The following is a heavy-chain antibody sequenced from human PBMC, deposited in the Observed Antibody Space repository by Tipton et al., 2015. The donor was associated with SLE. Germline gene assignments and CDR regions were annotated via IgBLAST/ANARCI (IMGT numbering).Heavy chain of an antibody. D-gene: IGHD3-9*01. CDR3: ARGPATGYNPPGY. J-gene: IGHJ4*02. V-gene: IGHV4-34*01. CDR2: INHSGST. Sequence: TLSLTCAVYGGSFSGYYWSWIRQPPGKGLEWIGEINHSGSTNYNPSLKSRVTISVDTSKNQFSLKLSSVAAADTAVYYCARGPATGYNPPGYWGQGTLVTVSS. CDR1: GGSFSGYY.